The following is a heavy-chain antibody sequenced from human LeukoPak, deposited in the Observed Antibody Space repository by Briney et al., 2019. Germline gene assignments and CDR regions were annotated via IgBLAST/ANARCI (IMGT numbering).Heavy chain of an antibody. CDR3: ASSPRGYSFYFGY. J-gene: IGHJ4*02. CDR2: IYYSGST. CDR1: GGSISSYY. Sequence: PSETLSLTCTVSGGSISSYYWSWIRQPPGKGLEWIGYIYYSGSTNYNPSLKSRVTISVDTSKNQFSLKLSSVTAADTAVYYCASSPRGYSFYFGYWGQGTLVTVSS. V-gene: IGHV4-59*01. D-gene: IGHD5-18*01.